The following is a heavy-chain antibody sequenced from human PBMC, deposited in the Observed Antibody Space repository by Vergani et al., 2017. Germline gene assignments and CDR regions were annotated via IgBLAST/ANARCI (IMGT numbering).Heavy chain of an antibody. V-gene: IGHV1-69*01. D-gene: IGHD3-22*01. Sequence: QVKLVQSGAEVKKPGSSVKVSCKASGGTFSSYAISWVRQAPGQVLEWMGGIIPIFGTANYAQSFQGRVTITADESTSTAYMELSSLRSEDTAVYYCATTYYYDSSGSNYFDYWGQGTLVTVSS. CDR2: IIPIFGTA. J-gene: IGHJ4*02. CDR3: ATTYYYDSSGSNYFDY. CDR1: GGTFSSYA.